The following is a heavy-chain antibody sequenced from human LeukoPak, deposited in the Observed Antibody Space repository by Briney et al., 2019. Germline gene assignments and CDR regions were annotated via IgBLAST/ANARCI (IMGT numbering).Heavy chain of an antibody. V-gene: IGHV1-46*01. Sequence: ASVKVSCKASGYTFTSYYMHWVRQAPGQGLEWMGIINPSGGSTSYARKFQGRVTMTRDMSTSTVYMELSSLRSEDTAVYYCARDGDYNIKRYYFDYWGQGTLVTVSS. CDR1: GYTFTSYY. J-gene: IGHJ4*02. CDR2: INPSGGST. D-gene: IGHD4-17*01. CDR3: ARDGDYNIKRYYFDY.